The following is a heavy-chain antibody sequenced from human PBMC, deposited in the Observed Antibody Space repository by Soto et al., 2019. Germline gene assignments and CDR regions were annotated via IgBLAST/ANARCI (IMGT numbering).Heavy chain of an antibody. CDR3: ARDQITMVRGVIIPYYYYGMDV. CDR2: IKQDGSEK. J-gene: IGHJ6*02. V-gene: IGHV3-7*03. Sequence: GGSLRLSFAASGFTFSSYWMSWVRQAPGKGLEWVANIKQDGSEKYYVDSVKGRFTISRDNAKNSLYLQMNSLRAEDTAVYYCARDQITMVRGVIIPYYYYGMDVWGQGTTVTVSS. D-gene: IGHD3-10*01. CDR1: GFTFSSYW.